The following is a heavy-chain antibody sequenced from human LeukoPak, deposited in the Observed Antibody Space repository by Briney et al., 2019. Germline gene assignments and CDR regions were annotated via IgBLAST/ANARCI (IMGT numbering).Heavy chain of an antibody. J-gene: IGHJ4*02. CDR3: AKDLLGYYYDSSGYYFDY. CDR2: ISGSGGST. Sequence: QTGGSLRLSCAASGFTFSSYAMSWVRQAPGKGLGWVSAISGSGGSTYYADSVKGRFTISRDNSKNTLYLQMNSLRADDTDVYYCAKDLLGYYYDSSGYYFDYWGQGALVTVSS. CDR1: GFTFSSYA. D-gene: IGHD3-22*01. V-gene: IGHV3-23*01.